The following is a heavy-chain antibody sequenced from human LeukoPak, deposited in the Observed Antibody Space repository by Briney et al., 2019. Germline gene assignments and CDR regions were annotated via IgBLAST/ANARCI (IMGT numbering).Heavy chain of an antibody. CDR1: GFTFSSYG. Sequence: PGGSLRLSCAASGFTFSSYGMHWVRQAPGKGLEWVAFIRYDGSNKYYADSVKGRFTISRDNSKNTLYLQMNSLRAEDTAVYYCARVGVYCSSTSCYDYWGQGTLVTVSS. J-gene: IGHJ4*02. CDR3: ARVGVYCSSTSCYDY. V-gene: IGHV3-30*02. CDR2: IRYDGSNK. D-gene: IGHD2-2*01.